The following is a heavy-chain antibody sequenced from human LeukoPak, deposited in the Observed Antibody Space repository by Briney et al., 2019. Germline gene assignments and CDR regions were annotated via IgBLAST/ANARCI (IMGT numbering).Heavy chain of an antibody. Sequence: ASVKVSCKASGYTFTGYYMHWVRQAPGQGLEWMGWISAYNGNTNYAQKLQGRVTMTTDTSTSTAYMELRSLRSDDTAVYYCAYSDWAVAGFFDYWGQGTLVTVSS. CDR1: GYTFTGYY. J-gene: IGHJ4*02. D-gene: IGHD6-19*01. V-gene: IGHV1-18*04. CDR3: AYSDWAVAGFFDY. CDR2: ISAYNGNT.